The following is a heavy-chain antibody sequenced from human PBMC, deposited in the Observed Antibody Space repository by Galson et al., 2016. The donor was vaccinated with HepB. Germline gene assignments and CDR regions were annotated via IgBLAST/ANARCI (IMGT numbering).Heavy chain of an antibody. Sequence: SLRLSCATSGFTFSSFAMHWVRQAPGKGLEWVAFIWHDGSNDYYADSVKGRFIISRDSSKNTLFLQMNSLRVEDTAVYYCARDRSVAYYFDYWGQGTLVTVSS. CDR2: IWHDGSND. CDR3: ARDRSVAYYFDY. J-gene: IGHJ4*02. CDR1: GFTFSSFA. V-gene: IGHV3-33*01. D-gene: IGHD4-23*01.